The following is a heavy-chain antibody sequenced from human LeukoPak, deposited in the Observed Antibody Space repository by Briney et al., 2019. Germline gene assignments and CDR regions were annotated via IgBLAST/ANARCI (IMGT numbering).Heavy chain of an antibody. CDR2: IYPGDSDT. CDR1: GYIFTSYW. V-gene: IGHV5-51*01. CDR3: ARPGLGSSGYDY. D-gene: IGHD3-22*01. Sequence: GEPLKISCKGSGYIFTSYWIGWAPQMPGKALEWMGIIYPGDSDTRYSPSFQGQVTISAAKSISTGYLQWSSLKASDTAMYYCARPGLGSSGYDYWGQGTLVTVSS. J-gene: IGHJ4*02.